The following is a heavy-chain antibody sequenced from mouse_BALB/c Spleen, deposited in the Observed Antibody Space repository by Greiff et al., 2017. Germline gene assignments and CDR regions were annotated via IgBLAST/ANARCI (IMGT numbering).Heavy chain of an antibody. Sequence: EVKVVESGAELVKPGASVKLSCTASGFNIKDTYMHWVKQRPEQGLEWIGRIDPANGNTKYDPKFQGKATITADTSSNTAYLQLSSLTSEDTAVYYCARRGDITTATYFAYWGQGTLVTVSA. V-gene: IGHV14-3*02. CDR1: GFNIKDTY. J-gene: IGHJ3*01. CDR2: IDPANGNT. CDR3: ARRGDITTATYFAY. D-gene: IGHD1-2*01.